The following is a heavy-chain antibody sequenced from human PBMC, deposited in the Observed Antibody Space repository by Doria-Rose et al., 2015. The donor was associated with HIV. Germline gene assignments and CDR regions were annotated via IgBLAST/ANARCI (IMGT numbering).Heavy chain of an antibody. V-gene: IGHV2-26*01. J-gene: IGHJ4*02. CDR2: IFSDDER. Sequence: QITLKESGPVLVKPAETLTPTCTVSGVSLSSPGMGVSWIRQPPGKALEWLANIFSDDERSDKTSLKSRLTISRGTSKSQVVLTTTDMDPVDTATYYCARIKSSRWYHKYYFDFWGQGTLVIVSA. D-gene: IGHD6-13*01. CDR1: GVSLSSPGMG. CDR3: ARIKSSRWYHKYYFDF.